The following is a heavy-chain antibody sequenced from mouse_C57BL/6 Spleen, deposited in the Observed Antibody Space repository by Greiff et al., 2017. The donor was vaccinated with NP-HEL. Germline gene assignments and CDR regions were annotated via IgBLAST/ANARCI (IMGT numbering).Heavy chain of an antibody. CDR1: GYSFTDYN. CDR3: VPSWVVEGYYAMDY. J-gene: IGHJ4*01. CDR2: INPNYGTT. V-gene: IGHV1-39*01. Sequence: VQLQQSGPELVKPGASVKISCKASGYSFTDYNMNWVKQSNGKSLEWIGVINPNYGTTSYNQKFKGKATLTVDQSSSTAYMQLNSLTSEDSAVYYCVPSWVVEGYYAMDYWGQGTSVTVSS. D-gene: IGHD1-1*01.